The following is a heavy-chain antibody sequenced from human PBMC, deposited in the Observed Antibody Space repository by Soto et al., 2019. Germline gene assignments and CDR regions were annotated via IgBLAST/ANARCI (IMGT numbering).Heavy chain of an antibody. V-gene: IGHV4-39*01. J-gene: IGHJ4*02. CDR1: GGSISSGGYS. CDR2: IFYSGTT. D-gene: IGHD4-17*01. Sequence: PSETLSLTCTVSGGSISSGGYSWGWIRQPPGKGLELTGSIFYSGTTYNNPSLNSRVTLSVDTSKNQFSLTLNSVTAADTAVYYCARYYGDYKNYFDYWGQGTLVTVSS. CDR3: ARYYGDYKNYFDY.